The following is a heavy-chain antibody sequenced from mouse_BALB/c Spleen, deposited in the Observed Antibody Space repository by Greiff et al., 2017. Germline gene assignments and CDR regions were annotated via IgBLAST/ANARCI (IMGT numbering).Heavy chain of an antibody. J-gene: IGHJ4*01. Sequence: QVQLKESGAELVRPGTSVKISCKASGYTFTNYWLGWVKQRPGHGLEWIGDIYPGGGYTNYNEKFKGKATLTADTSSSTAYMQLSSLTSEDSAVYFCADGNYDYAMDYWGQGTSVTVSS. D-gene: IGHD2-1*01. V-gene: IGHV1-63*02. CDR3: ADGNYDYAMDY. CDR2: IYPGGGYT. CDR1: GYTFTNYW.